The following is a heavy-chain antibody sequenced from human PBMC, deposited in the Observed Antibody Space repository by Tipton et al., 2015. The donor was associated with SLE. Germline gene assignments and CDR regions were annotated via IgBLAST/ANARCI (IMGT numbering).Heavy chain of an antibody. J-gene: IGHJ4*02. V-gene: IGHV4-59*11. CDR3: ARLPDYFDH. CDR2: LYNGGST. CDR1: GGSITTHY. Sequence: TLSLTCAVSGGSITTHYWSWIRQTPGKGLEWIGYLYNGGSTLYSPSLKSRVTISVDTSKNQFSLKLSSVTAADTAVYYCARLPDYFDHWGQGALVTVSS.